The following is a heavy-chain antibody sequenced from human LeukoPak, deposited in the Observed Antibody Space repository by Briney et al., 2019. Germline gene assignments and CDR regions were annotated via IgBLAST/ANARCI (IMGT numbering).Heavy chain of an antibody. Sequence: GGSLRLSGAASGFTFSSYSMNWVRQAPGKGLEWVSSISSSSSYIYYADSVKGRFTISRDNAKNSLYLQMNSLRAEDTAVYYCARAPSPRNYDFWSEAFDYWGQGTLVTVSS. CDR2: ISSSSSYI. V-gene: IGHV3-21*01. D-gene: IGHD3-3*01. CDR3: ARAPSPRNYDFWSEAFDY. J-gene: IGHJ4*02. CDR1: GFTFSSYS.